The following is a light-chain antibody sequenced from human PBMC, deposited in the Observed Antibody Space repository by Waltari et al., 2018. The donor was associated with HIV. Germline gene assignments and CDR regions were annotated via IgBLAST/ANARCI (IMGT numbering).Light chain of an antibody. CDR2: RND. Sequence: QSVVTQPPSASGTPGQTISISCSGDISNLGGNFVYWYQQRPGTPPRLLIYRNDQRPSGVPDRFSGSKSATSASLAISGLRSEDEADYHCSTWDNSLSHWVFGGGTKVTVL. CDR1: ISNLGGNF. CDR3: STWDNSLSHWV. V-gene: IGLV1-47*01. J-gene: IGLJ3*02.